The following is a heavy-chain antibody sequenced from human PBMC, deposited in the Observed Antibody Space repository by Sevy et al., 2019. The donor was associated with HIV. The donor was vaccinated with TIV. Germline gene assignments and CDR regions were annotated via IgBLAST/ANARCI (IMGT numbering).Heavy chain of an antibody. J-gene: IGHJ5*02. CDR3: AREFTGTTTDWFDP. CDR2: IYVSEST. D-gene: IGHD3-10*01. V-gene: IGHV4-61*02. Sequence: SETLSLTCTVSGASITSSLYYWSWIRQPAGKGPEWIGRIYVSESTNYNPSLKSRVSMSIDSSKNQFSLKLSSVTAADTAVYYCAREFTGTTTDWFDPRGQGTLVTVSS. CDR1: GASITSSLYY.